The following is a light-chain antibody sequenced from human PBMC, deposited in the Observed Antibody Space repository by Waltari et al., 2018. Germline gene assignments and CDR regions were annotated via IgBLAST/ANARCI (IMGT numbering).Light chain of an antibody. V-gene: IGKV1-6*01. CDR1: QGIRYA. CDR3: LQDYNYPWT. CDR2: AAS. J-gene: IGKJ1*01. Sequence: AIQMTQSPSSLSASVGDRVPITCRASQGIRYALAWYQPKPGKAPKILIFAASSLQSGVPSRFSGSGSGADFTLTISSLQPEDFATYFCLQDYNYPWTFGQGTKVEIK.